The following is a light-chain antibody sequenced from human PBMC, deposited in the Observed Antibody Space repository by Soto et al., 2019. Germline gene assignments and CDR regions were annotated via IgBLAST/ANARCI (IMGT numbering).Light chain of an antibody. CDR2: DAS. V-gene: IGKV3-20*01. Sequence: EIVLTQSPGTLSLSPGERATLSSRASQSVTDSYLAWYQHKPGQAPRLLIYDASTRATAIPDRFSGGGSRTDFTRTIRSLEPEDFAVYYCQQYGSSPYAFGQRTKLEI. J-gene: IGKJ2*01. CDR1: QSVTDSY. CDR3: QQYGSSPYA.